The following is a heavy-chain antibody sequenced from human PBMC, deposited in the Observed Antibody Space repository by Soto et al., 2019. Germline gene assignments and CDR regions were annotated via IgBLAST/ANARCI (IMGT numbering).Heavy chain of an antibody. CDR1: NFSISSGYY. V-gene: IGHV4-38-2*01. Sequence: SETLSLTCVVSNFSISSGYYWGWIRQSPGKGLEWIASIYRSGTTSYNPSLKSRVTISVDPSKNQFSLMLTAVTAADTAVYYCARTHSGSYYSVFNYWGRGSLVTVS. D-gene: IGHD1-26*01. CDR2: IYRSGTT. CDR3: ARTHSGSYYSVFNY. J-gene: IGHJ4*02.